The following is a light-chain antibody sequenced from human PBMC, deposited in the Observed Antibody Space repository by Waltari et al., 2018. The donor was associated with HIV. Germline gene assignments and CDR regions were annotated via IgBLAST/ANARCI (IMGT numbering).Light chain of an antibody. J-gene: IGKJ4*01. CDR1: HSILFSSNNKNY. CDR3: HQYFYLPLT. V-gene: IGKV4-1*01. Sequence: DVVMTQSPDSLAVSLGERATINCKANHSILFSSNNKNYLAWYQQKPGQPPKELIYWASTRQSGVPDRFSGSGSGTDFTLTINNLQAEDVAVYFCHQYFYLPLTFGGGTKVEIK. CDR2: WAS.